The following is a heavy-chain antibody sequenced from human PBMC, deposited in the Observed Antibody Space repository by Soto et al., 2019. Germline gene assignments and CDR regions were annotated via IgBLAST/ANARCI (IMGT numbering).Heavy chain of an antibody. Sequence: SVKVSCKASGYTFTSYTISWVRQAPGQGLEWMGRIIPILGIANYAQKFQGRVTITADKSTSTAYMELSSLRSEDTAVYYCARNYDILTGYLPTPSGVDVWGQGTTVTVSS. CDR3: ARNYDILTGYLPTPSGVDV. J-gene: IGHJ6*02. CDR1: GYTFTSYT. D-gene: IGHD3-9*01. V-gene: IGHV1-69*02. CDR2: IIPILGIA.